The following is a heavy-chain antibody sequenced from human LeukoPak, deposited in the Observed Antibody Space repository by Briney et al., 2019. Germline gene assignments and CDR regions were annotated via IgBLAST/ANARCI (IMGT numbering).Heavy chain of an antibody. CDR3: ARAQTYYYGSGSYYSVYYYGMDV. CDR2: IYYSGST. V-gene: IGHV4-59*01. J-gene: IGHJ6*04. D-gene: IGHD3-10*01. CDR1: GGSISSYY. Sequence: SETLSLTCTVSGGSISSYYWSWIRQPPGKGLEWIGYIYYSGSTNYNPSLKSRVTISVDTSKNQSSLKLSSVTAADTAVYYCARAQTYYYGSGSYYSVYYYGMDVWGKGTTVTVSS.